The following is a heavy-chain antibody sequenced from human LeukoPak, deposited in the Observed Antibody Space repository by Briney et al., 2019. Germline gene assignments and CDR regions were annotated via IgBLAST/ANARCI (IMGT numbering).Heavy chain of an antibody. CDR3: AKEYDSSGYYYVGAFDY. D-gene: IGHD3-22*01. CDR2: ISGSGGST. Sequence: GGSLRLSCAASGFTFSSYAMSWVRQAPGKGLEWVSAISGSGGSTYYADSVKGRFTISRDNSKNTLYLQMNSLRAEDTAVYYCAKEYDSSGYYYVGAFDYWGQGTLVTASS. V-gene: IGHV3-23*01. J-gene: IGHJ4*02. CDR1: GFTFSSYA.